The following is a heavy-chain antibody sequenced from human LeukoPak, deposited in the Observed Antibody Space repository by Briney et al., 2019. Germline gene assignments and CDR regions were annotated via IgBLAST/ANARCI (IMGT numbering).Heavy chain of an antibody. CDR1: GGSFSGYY. Sequence: PSETLSLTCAVYGGSFSGYYWTWIRQSPGKGLEWIGEINPSRSTYYNPSLKSRLTISRDTSKNQISLRLSSVTAADTAVYYCARGRQEISMILVVMTGVSYYLDVWGKGTTVTIS. J-gene: IGHJ6*03. D-gene: IGHD3-22*01. V-gene: IGHV4-34*01. CDR3: ARGRQEISMILVVMTGVSYYLDV. CDR2: INPSRST.